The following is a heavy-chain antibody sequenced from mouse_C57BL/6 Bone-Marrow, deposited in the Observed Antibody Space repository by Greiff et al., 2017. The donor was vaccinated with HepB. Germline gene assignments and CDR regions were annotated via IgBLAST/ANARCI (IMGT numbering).Heavy chain of an antibody. CDR2: IDPENGDT. V-gene: IGHV14-4*01. J-gene: IGHJ4*01. CDR3: TIYGNYAYYAMDY. Sequence: VQLQQSGAELVRPGASVKLSCTASGFNIKDDYMHWVKQRPEQGLEWIGRIDPENGDTEYASKFQGKATITADTSSNTAYLQLSSLTSEDTAVYYCTIYGNYAYYAMDYWGQGTSVTVSS. CDR1: GFNIKDDY. D-gene: IGHD2-1*01.